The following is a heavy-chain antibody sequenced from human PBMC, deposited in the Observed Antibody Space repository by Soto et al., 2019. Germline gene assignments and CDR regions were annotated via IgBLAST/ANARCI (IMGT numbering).Heavy chain of an antibody. V-gene: IGHV5-51*01. CDR1: GYSFTSYW. J-gene: IGHJ6*03. CDR2: IYPGDSDT. D-gene: IGHD4-17*01. Sequence: PGESLKISCKGSGYSFTSYWIGWVRQMPGKGLEWMGIIYPGDSDTRYSPSFQGQVTISADKSISTAYLQWSSLKASDTAMYYCARGGTNGDYGGGPYYYYMDVWAKGPRSPSP. CDR3: ARGGTNGDYGGGPYYYYMDV.